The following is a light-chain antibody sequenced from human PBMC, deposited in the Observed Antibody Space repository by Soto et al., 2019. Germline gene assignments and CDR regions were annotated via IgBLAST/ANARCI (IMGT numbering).Light chain of an antibody. V-gene: IGKV3-11*01. CDR1: QSVSSY. J-gene: IGKJ1*01. CDR3: QQRRNWPVT. CDR2: DAS. Sequence: EIVLTQSPATLSLSPGERTTLSCRASQSVSSYLAWYQQKPGQAPRLLIYDASSRATGIPARFSGSGSGTDFTLTISSLEPEDFAVYYCQQRRNWPVTFGQGTKVDIK.